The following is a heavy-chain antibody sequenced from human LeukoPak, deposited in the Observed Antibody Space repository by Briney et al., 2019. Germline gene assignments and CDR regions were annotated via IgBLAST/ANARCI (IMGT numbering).Heavy chain of an antibody. CDR2: ISGSGGST. J-gene: IGHJ4*02. CDR3: ARDRQYSSGWYGSGRYFDY. Sequence: GGSLRLSCAASGFTFSSYAMSWVRQAPGKGLEWVSGISGSGGSTYYADSVKGRFTISRDNSKNTLYLQMNSLRAEDTAVYYCARDRQYSSGWYGSGRYFDYWGQGTLVTVSS. D-gene: IGHD6-19*01. V-gene: IGHV3-23*01. CDR1: GFTFSSYA.